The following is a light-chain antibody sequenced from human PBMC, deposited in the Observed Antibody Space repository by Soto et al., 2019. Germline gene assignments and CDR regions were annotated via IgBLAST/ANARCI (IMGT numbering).Light chain of an antibody. Sequence: DIQMTQSPSTLSASVGDRVTITCRASQSISSWLAWYQQKPGKAPKLLIYDASNLETGVPSRFSGSGSGTDFTFTISSLQPEDIATYYCQQYDNLPPGITFGQGTRLEIK. CDR1: QSISSW. V-gene: IGKV1-33*01. CDR3: QQYDNLPPGIT. J-gene: IGKJ5*01. CDR2: DAS.